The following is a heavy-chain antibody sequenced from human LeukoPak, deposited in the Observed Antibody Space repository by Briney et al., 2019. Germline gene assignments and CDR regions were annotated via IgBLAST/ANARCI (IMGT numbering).Heavy chain of an antibody. J-gene: IGHJ6*02. CDR1: DDSISSYY. D-gene: IGHD1-1*01. CDR2: IYDSGST. V-gene: IGHV4-59*01. CDR3: ARGAVGIYYGMDV. Sequence: PSETLSLTCTVSDDSISSYYWTWIRQPPGKGLEWIGYIYDSGSTNYNPSLKSRVTISGDTSKNQFSLKLSSVTAADTAVYYCARGAVGIYYGMDVWGQGTTVTVSS.